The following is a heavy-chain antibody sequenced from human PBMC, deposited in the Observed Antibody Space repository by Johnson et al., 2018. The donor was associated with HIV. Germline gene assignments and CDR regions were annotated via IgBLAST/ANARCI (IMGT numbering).Heavy chain of an antibody. CDR3: AKKGGRRFPNRNAFDI. CDR1: GFTFSTYG. J-gene: IGHJ3*02. V-gene: IGHV3-30*02. CDR2: IRYDGSNK. Sequence: QVQLVESGGGLVQPGGSLTLSCAASGFTFSTYGMHWVRQSPGKGLEWMTLIRYDGSNKYYADSLRGRFTISGDNAKSTLYLQMNSLRAEDTAVYYCAKKGGRRFPNRNAFDIWGQGTMVTVSS. D-gene: IGHD1-14*01.